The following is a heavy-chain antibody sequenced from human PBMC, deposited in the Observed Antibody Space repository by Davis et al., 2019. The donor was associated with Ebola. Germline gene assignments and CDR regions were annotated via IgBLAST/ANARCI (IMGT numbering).Heavy chain of an antibody. CDR3: VRDGWDSLFDY. J-gene: IGHJ4*02. CDR1: GFIMSKYW. V-gene: IGHV3-7*03. CDR2: IKEDGRVK. D-gene: IGHD6-19*01. Sequence: PGGSLRLSCEASGFIMSKYWMAWGRQAPGKGPEWVAHIKEDGRVKDYVDSVKGRFTISRDNAKNSLYLQMNSLRVEDTAVYYCVRDGWDSLFDYWGQGTMVTVSS.